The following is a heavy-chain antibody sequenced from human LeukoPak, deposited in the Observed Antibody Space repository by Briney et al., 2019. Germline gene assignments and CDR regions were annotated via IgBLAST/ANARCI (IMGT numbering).Heavy chain of an antibody. CDR2: IIPIFGTA. CDR3: AWSWGAYSSSYTFDY. V-gene: IGHV1-69*13. CDR1: GGTFSSYA. J-gene: IGHJ4*02. Sequence: SVKVSCKASGGTFSSYAISWVRQAPGQGLEWMGGIIPIFGTANYAQKFQGRVTITADESTSTAYMELSSLRFEDTAVYYCAWSWGAYSSSYTFDYWGQGTLVTVSS. D-gene: IGHD6-13*01.